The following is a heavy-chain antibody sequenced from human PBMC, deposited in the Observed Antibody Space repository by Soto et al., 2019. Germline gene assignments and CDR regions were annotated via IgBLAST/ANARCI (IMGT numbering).Heavy chain of an antibody. V-gene: IGHV3-7*01. CDR2: IKRDGTEK. Sequence: EVALVESGGGLVQPGGSLRLSCEASGFSFSSYWMHWVRQAPGKGLEWVANIKRDGTEKTYVDSVKGRFTISRDNAKNTLSLQMNSLTAEDTAVYFCARDGGGSAVFCNISGCHYRLAHHMSVWGKGTTVIVSS. CDR1: GFSFSSYW. J-gene: IGHJ6*03. CDR3: ARDGGGSAVFCNISGCHYRLAHHMSV. D-gene: IGHD3-3*02.